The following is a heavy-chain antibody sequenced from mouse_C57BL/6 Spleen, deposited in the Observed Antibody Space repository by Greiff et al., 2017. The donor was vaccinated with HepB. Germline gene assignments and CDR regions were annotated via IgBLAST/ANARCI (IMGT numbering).Heavy chain of an antibody. V-gene: IGHV3-6*01. D-gene: IGHD1-1*01. CDR2: ISYDGSN. J-gene: IGHJ1*03. CDR1: GYSITSGYY. Sequence: ESGPGLVKPSQSLSLTCSVTGYSITSGYYWNWIRQFPGNKLEWMGYISYDGSNNYNPSLKNRISITRDTSKNQFFLKLNSVTTEDTATYYCARDQDYYGSSYGKYFDVWGTGTTVTVSS. CDR3: ARDQDYYGSSYGKYFDV.